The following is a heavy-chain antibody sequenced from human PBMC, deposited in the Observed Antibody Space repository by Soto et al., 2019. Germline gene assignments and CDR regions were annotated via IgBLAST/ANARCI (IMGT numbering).Heavy chain of an antibody. J-gene: IGHJ6*02. Sequence: XSVKVSCKASGYTFTCYYMHWVRQAPGQGLEWMGWINPNSGGTNYAQKFQGRVTMTRDTSISTAYMELSRLRSDDTAVYYCARGVTMVRGVIYYYYGMDVWGQGTTVTVSS. D-gene: IGHD3-10*01. CDR3: ARGVTMVRGVIYYYYGMDV. CDR2: INPNSGGT. V-gene: IGHV1-2*02. CDR1: GYTFTCYY.